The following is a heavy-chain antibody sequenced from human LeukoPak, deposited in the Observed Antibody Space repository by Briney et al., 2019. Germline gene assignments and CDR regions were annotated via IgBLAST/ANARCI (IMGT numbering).Heavy chain of an antibody. V-gene: IGHV3-66*01. CDR3: ARERNLEIAVAGTIFNY. CDR1: GFTVSSNY. D-gene: IGHD6-19*01. CDR2: IYSGGST. Sequence: GGSLRLSCAASGFTVSSNYMSWVRQAPGKGLEWVSVIYSGGSTYYADSVKGRFTISRDNSKNTLYLQMKSLRAEDTAVYYCARERNLEIAVAGTIFNYWGQGALVTVSS. J-gene: IGHJ4*02.